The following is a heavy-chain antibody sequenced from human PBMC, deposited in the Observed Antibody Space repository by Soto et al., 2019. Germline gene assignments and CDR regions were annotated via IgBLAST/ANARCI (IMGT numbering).Heavy chain of an antibody. Sequence: EVQLVESGGGLVQPGGSLRLSCAASGFTISRNYMSWVRQAPGKGLEWVSVIYSGGNTYYADSVKGRFTISRDNSKTTLYLQMNSLRAEDTAVYYCATLTKYDILTGYYPCWGQGTLVTVSS. CDR3: ATLTKYDILTGYYPC. CDR1: GFTISRNY. V-gene: IGHV3-66*01. D-gene: IGHD3-9*01. J-gene: IGHJ4*02. CDR2: IYSGGNT.